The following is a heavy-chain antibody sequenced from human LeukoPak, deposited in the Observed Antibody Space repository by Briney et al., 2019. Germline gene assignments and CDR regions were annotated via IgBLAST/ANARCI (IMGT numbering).Heavy chain of an antibody. J-gene: IGHJ4*02. Sequence: GGSLRLSCTASGFTFGDYAMTWVRQAPGKGLEWVGFIRSKVYGGTPEYAASVKGRFTISRDDSQGIAYLQMNSLKTEDTAAYYCTRLGYSYGLDYWGQGTLVTVSS. CDR1: GFTFGDYA. D-gene: IGHD5-18*01. V-gene: IGHV3-49*04. CDR2: IRSKVYGGTP. CDR3: TRLGYSYGLDY.